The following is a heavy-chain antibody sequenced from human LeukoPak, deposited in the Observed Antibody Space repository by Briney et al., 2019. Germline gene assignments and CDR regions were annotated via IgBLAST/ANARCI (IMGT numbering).Heavy chain of an antibody. J-gene: IGHJ4*02. CDR2: VSGSGGGT. V-gene: IGHV3-23*01. CDR1: GFTFGIYA. Sequence: GGSLRPSCAASGFTFGIYAMSWVRQAPGKGLEWVSAVSGSGGGTYYADSVKGRFTISRDNSKDTVDLQMNSLSADDTAVYYCAKTTTGYSSGRYPGWPVDFWGQGTLVTVSS. D-gene: IGHD6-19*01. CDR3: AKTTTGYSSGRYPGWPVDF.